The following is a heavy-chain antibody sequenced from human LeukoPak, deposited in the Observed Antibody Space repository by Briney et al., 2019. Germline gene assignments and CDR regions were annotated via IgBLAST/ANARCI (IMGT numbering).Heavy chain of an antibody. CDR1: GGTFSSYD. V-gene: IGHV1-69*05. D-gene: IGHD3-22*01. Sequence: SSVKVSCKASGGTFSSYDISWVRQAPGQGREWMGRIIPIFGTANYAQNFQGRVTITTKESTSTAYMELSSLRSEDTAVYYCARDQYYYDSSGYLSAAYFDYWGQGTLVTVSS. CDR3: ARDQYYYDSSGYLSAAYFDY. CDR2: IIPIFGTA. J-gene: IGHJ4*02.